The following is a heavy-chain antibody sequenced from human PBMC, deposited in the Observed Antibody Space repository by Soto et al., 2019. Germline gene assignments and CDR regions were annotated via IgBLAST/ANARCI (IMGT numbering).Heavy chain of an antibody. V-gene: IGHV4-4*07. D-gene: IGHD3-3*01. CDR3: ARGQRFSDWFDP. CDR2: IYSSGST. J-gene: IGHJ5*02. Sequence: TLSLTCTVSGGAISAYYWTWIRQPAGKGLEWIGRIYSSGSTKYNPSLQSRVTMSLDTSNNQFSLRLTSVTAADTAVYYCARGQRFSDWFDPWGQGTLVTVSS. CDR1: GGAISAYY.